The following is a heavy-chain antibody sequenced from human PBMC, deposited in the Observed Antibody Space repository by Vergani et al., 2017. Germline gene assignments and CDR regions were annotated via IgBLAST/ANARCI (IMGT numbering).Heavy chain of an antibody. CDR3: ARSRYDSSGYRFDC. D-gene: IGHD3-22*01. CDR2: INWNGCST. CDR1: GFTFDDYG. V-gene: IGHV3-20*01. J-gene: IGHJ4*02. Sequence: EVQLVESGGGLVKPGGSLRLSCAASGFTFDDYGMSWVRQAPGKGLEWVSGINWNGCSTTYAESVKGRFSISIDNAKNALYLQMNSLRAEDTALYHCARSRYDSSGYRFDCWGQGTQVTVSS.